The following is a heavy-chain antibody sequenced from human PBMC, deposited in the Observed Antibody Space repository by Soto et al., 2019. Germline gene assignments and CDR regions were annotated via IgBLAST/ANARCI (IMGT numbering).Heavy chain of an antibody. CDR3: ARHRDSLYCAGTNCRNWFAP. J-gene: IGHJ5*02. D-gene: IGHD2-2*01. CDR2: VHYSGTT. V-gene: IGHV4-39*01. CDR1: GGSISSTSYS. Sequence: QVLLQESGPGLVKPSDTLSLTCTVSGGSISSTSYSWGWIRQPPGKGLEWIGSVHYSGTTDYDPTIKSRVTISLDTSTNQISLKLRSVSASDTAVYYCARHRDSLYCAGTNCRNWFAPGGQCALVTVSS.